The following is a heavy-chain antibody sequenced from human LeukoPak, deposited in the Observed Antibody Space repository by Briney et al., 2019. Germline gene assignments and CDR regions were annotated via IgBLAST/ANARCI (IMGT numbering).Heavy chain of an antibody. CDR2: IKQDGSEK. J-gene: IGHJ5*02. V-gene: IGHV3-7*01. D-gene: IGHD3-16*01. CDR1: GFTFDDYG. Sequence: GGSLRLSCAASGFTFDDYGMSWVRQAPGKGLEWVANIKQDGSEKYYVDSVKGRFTISRDNAKNSLYLQMNSLRAEDTAVYYCARFTFGGVIVPQFDPWGQGTLVTVSS. CDR3: ARFTFGGVIVPQFDP.